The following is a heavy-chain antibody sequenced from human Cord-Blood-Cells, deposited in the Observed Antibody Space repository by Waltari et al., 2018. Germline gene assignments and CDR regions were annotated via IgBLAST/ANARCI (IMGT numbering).Heavy chain of an antibody. J-gene: IGHJ4*02. CDR2: MGTAGDT. Sequence: EVQLVESGGGLVQPGGSLRLSCAASGFTFSSYDMHWVRQATGKGLEWVSAMGTAGDTYYPGSVKGRFTISRENAKNSLYLQMNSLRAGDTAVYYCARASTRGYSGYDYWGQGTLVTVSS. D-gene: IGHD5-12*01. CDR1: GFTFSSYD. V-gene: IGHV3-13*01. CDR3: ARASTRGYSGYDY.